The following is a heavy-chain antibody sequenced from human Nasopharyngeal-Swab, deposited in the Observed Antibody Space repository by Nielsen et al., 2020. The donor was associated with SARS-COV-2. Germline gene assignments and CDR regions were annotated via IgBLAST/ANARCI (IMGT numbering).Heavy chain of an antibody. J-gene: IGHJ4*02. CDR3: ARGRTGLAFDY. Sequence: WIRQPPGRGLEWVAVISYDGSNKYYADSVKGRFTISRDNSNNTLYLQMNSLRAEDTAVYYCARGRTGLAFDYWGQGTLVTVSS. CDR2: ISYDGSNK. D-gene: IGHD3/OR15-3a*01. V-gene: IGHV3-30*03.